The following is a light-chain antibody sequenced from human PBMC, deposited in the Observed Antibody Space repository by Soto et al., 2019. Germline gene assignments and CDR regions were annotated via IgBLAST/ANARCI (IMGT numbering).Light chain of an antibody. CDR3: KQYGSSPRT. V-gene: IGKV3-20*01. CDR2: GAY. CDR1: QSVSSSY. J-gene: IGKJ1*01. Sequence: EIVLTQSPGTLSLSPGERATLSCRASQSVSSSYLAWYQQKPGQAPRLLIYGAYSRATGIQDRFSGSGSGTDVTLTIIRLEPEDFAVYYCKQYGSSPRTFGQGTKVDIK.